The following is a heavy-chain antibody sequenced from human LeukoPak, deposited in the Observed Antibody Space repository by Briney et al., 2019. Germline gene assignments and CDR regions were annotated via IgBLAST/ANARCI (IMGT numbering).Heavy chain of an antibody. CDR1: GYTFTSYY. CDR2: INPSGGST. V-gene: IGHV1-46*03. Sequence: ASVKVSCKASGYTFTSYYMHWVRQAPGQGLEWMGIINPSGGSTSYAQKFQGRVTMTRDTSTSTVYMELSSLRSEDTAVYYCARAKFLGVIRYTPPGYWGQGTLVTVSS. J-gene: IGHJ4*02. CDR3: ARAKFLGVIRYTPPGY. D-gene: IGHD2-2*02.